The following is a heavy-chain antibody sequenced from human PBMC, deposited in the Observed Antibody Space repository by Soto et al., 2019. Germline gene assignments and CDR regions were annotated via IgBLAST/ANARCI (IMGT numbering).Heavy chain of an antibody. J-gene: IGHJ4*02. V-gene: IGHV2-70*11. CDR2: IDWDDDK. Sequence: QSGPTLVNPTQTLTLTCTFSGFSLSTSGMCVSWIRQPPGKALEWLARIDWDDDKYYSTSLKTRLTISKDTSKNQVVLTMTNMDPVDTATYYCARITIYYDILTGYSETEPFDSWGQGTLVTSPQ. CDR1: GFSLSTSGMC. CDR3: ARITIYYDILTGYSETEPFDS. D-gene: IGHD3-9*01.